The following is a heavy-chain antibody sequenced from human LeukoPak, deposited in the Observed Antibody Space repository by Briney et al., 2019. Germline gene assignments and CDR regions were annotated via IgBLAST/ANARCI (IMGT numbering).Heavy chain of an antibody. V-gene: IGHV3-15*01. D-gene: IGHD6-6*01. J-gene: IGHJ4*02. CDR3: ARSQLDYYFDY. Sequence: GGSLRLSCAASGFTFSNAWMSWVRQAPGNGLEWVGRIKSKTDGGTTDYAAPVKGRFTISRDDSKNTLYLQMNSLRAEDTAVYYCARSQLDYYFDYWGQGTLVTVSS. CDR1: GFTFSNAW. CDR2: IKSKTDGGTT.